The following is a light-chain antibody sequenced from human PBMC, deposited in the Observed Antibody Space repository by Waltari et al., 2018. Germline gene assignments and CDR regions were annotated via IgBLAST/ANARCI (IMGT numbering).Light chain of an antibody. Sequence: TCRASQSITISLNWYQQKPGKAPKLLIHTVSSLQSGVPSRFSGSGSGTDFTLTISSLQPEDFATYSCQQSYYAPWTFGQGTKVEIK. CDR1: QSITIS. J-gene: IGKJ1*01. V-gene: IGKV1-39*01. CDR2: TVS. CDR3: QQSYYAPWT.